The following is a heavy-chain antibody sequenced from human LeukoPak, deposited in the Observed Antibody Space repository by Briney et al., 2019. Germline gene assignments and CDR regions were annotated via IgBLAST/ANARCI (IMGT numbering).Heavy chain of an antibody. D-gene: IGHD1-1*01. V-gene: IGHV5-51*01. CDR1: GYSFTTYW. CDR2: IYPGDPDT. J-gene: IGHJ3*02. CDR3: ARQAYNYAFDI. Sequence: GESLKISCKGSGYSFTTYWIGWVRQMPGKGLEWMGIIYPGDPDTRYSPSFQGQVTISADKSISTAYLQWSSLKASDTAMYYCARQAYNYAFDIWGQGAMVTVSS.